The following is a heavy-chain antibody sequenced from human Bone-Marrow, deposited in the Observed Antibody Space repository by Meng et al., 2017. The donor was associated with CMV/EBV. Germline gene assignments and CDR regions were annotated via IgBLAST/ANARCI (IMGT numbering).Heavy chain of an antibody. J-gene: IGHJ4*02. CDR2: INPNDDT. CDR1: GGTVTDYY. CDR3: ARSSGWSRFDY. Sequence: VQLVQSGGEVKKPGSSVKVSCKASGGTVTDYYIHWVRQAPGQWLEWMGWINPNDDTNYAQKFQGRVTMTRDMSINTVYMELSRLTSDDTAVYYCARSSGWSRFDYWGLGTLVTVSS. D-gene: IGHD6-19*01. V-gene: IGHV1-2*02.